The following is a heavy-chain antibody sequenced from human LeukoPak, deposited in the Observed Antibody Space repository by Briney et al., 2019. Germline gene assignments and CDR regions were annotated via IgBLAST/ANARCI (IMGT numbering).Heavy chain of an antibody. J-gene: IGHJ6*02. V-gene: IGHV1-24*01. CDR3: ATASNYDFWSGSRYGMDV. Sequence: ASVKVSCKVSGYTLTELSMHWVRQAPGKGLEWMGGFDPEDGETIYAQKFQGRVTMTEDTSTDTAYMELSSLRSEDTAVYHCATASNYDFWSGSRYGMDVWGQGTTVTVSS. D-gene: IGHD3-3*01. CDR1: GYTLTELS. CDR2: FDPEDGET.